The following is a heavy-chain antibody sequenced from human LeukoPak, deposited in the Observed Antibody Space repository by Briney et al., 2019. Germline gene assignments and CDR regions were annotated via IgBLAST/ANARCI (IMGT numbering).Heavy chain of an antibody. D-gene: IGHD2-15*01. V-gene: IGHV1-2*02. Sequence: WASVKVSCKASGYTFTGYFMHWVRQAPGQGLEWMGWINPNSGGTDSAQKFQGRVTMTRDTSISTVYMELSSLRSDDTAVYYCARGLYCSRGNCYGPFDYWGQGTLVTVSS. CDR2: INPNSGGT. CDR1: GYTFTGYF. J-gene: IGHJ4*02. CDR3: ARGLYCSRGNCYGPFDY.